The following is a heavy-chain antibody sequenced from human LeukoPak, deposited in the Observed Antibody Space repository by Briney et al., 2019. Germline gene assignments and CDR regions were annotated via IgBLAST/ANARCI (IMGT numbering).Heavy chain of an antibody. CDR2: ISRDSANI. J-gene: IGHJ6*02. CDR1: GFALDDYV. D-gene: IGHD2-2*01. Sequence: PGGSLRLSCTASGFALDDYVMYWVRQTPGGGLEWVPGISRDSANIGYADSVKGRFTISRDNDKNSLYLQMNSLTTEDTALYYCARDFCTGCNYYFYGMDVWGRGTTVTVSS. V-gene: IGHV3-9*01. CDR3: ARDFCTGCNYYFYGMDV.